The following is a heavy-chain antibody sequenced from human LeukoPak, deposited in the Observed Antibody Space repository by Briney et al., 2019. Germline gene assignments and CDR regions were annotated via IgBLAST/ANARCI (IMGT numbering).Heavy chain of an antibody. J-gene: IGHJ5*02. D-gene: IGHD3-10*01. CDR1: GYSISSGYY. CDR3: ARAAYGSGSYRVDP. Sequence: SETLSLTCTVSGYSISSGYYWGWIRQPPGKGLEWIGSIYHSGSTYYNPSLKSRVTISVDRSKNQFSLKLSSVTAADTAVYYCARAAYGSGSYRVDPWGQGTLVTVSS. V-gene: IGHV4-38-2*02. CDR2: IYHSGST.